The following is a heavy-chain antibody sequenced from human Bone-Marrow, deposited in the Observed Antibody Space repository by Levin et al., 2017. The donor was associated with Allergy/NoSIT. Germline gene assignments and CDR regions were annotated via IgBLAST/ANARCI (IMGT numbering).Heavy chain of an antibody. CDR2: ISSYSNYI. Sequence: AGESLKISCAASGFTFNTYSMNWVRQAPGKGLEWVSSISSYSNYIYYADSVKGRFTISRDNAKNSLFLEMDSLRAEDTAVYYCARDRVEGTSSAFDIWGRGTMVTVSS. CDR1: GFTFNTYS. CDR3: ARDRVEGTSSAFDI. D-gene: IGHD1-1*01. J-gene: IGHJ3*02. V-gene: IGHV3-21*01.